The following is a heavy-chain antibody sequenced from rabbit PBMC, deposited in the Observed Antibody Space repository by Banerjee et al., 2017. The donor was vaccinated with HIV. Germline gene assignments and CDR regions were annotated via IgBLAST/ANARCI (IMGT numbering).Heavy chain of an antibody. CDR1: GFSFSSSYW. CDR3: ARDLAGVIGWNFNL. CDR2: IDAGSNGPT. Sequence: QEQLEESGGDLVKPGASLTLTCTASGFSFSSSYWICWVRQAPGKGLEWIACIDAGSNGPTPYASWAKGRFPISKTSSTPVTLQMTSLTVADTATYFCARDLAGVIGWNFNLWGQGTLVTVS. J-gene: IGHJ4*01. V-gene: IGHV1S45*01. D-gene: IGHD4-1*01.